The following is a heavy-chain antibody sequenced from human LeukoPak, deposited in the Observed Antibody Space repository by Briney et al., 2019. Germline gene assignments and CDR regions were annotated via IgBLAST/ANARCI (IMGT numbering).Heavy chain of an antibody. CDR2: INHSGST. CDR3: ARGYDSGSYYRH. V-gene: IGHV4-34*01. D-gene: IGHD3-10*01. CDR1: GGSFSGYY. J-gene: IGHJ4*02. Sequence: SETLSLTCGVYGGSFSGYYWGWIRQPPGKGLEWIGEINHSGSTNYNPSLKSRVTISVDTSKNLFSLRLSFVTAADTAMYYCARGYDSGSYYRHWGQGTLVTVSS.